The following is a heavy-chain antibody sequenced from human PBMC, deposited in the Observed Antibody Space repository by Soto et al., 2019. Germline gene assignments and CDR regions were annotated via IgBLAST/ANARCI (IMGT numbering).Heavy chain of an antibody. CDR1: GYTFTGYY. Sequence: GASVKVSCKASGYTFTGYYMHWVRQAPGQGLEWMGWINPNSGCTNYAQKFQGRVTMTRDTSISTAYMELSRLRSDDTAVYYCAASPGSSSWFLWFDYWGQGTLVTVSS. J-gene: IGHJ4*02. V-gene: IGHV1-2*02. D-gene: IGHD6-13*01. CDR3: AASPGSSSWFLWFDY. CDR2: INPNSGCT.